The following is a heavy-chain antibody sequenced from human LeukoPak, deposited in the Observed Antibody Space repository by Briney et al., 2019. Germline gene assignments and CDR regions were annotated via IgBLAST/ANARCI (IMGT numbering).Heavy chain of an antibody. CDR1: GFTFSGYW. J-gene: IGHJ4*02. CDR2: IKQDGSDK. V-gene: IGHV3-7*05. Sequence: SGGSLRLSCAASGFTFSGYWMSWVRQAPGKGLEWVTSIKQDGSDKYYVDSVKGRFTISRDNAKKTLFLQMNALGAEDTAVYYCARGYVSPDFWGQGNLVTVSS. CDR3: ARGYVSPDF. D-gene: IGHD2-15*01.